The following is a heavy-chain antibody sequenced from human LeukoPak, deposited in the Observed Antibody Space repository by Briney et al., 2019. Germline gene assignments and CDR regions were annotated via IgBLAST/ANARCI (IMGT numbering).Heavy chain of an antibody. Sequence: SETLSLTCTVPGGSISSSSYYWGWIRQPPGKGLEWIGSIYYSGSTYYNPSLKSRVTISVDTSKNQFSLKLSSVTAADTAVYYCARQDSSSWYDWFDPWGQGTLVTVSS. CDR3: ARQDSSSWYDWFDP. V-gene: IGHV4-39*01. CDR1: GGSISSSSYY. J-gene: IGHJ5*02. D-gene: IGHD6-13*01. CDR2: IYYSGST.